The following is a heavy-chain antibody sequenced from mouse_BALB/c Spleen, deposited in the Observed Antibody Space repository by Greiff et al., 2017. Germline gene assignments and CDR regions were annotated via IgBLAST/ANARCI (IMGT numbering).Heavy chain of an antibody. J-gene: IGHJ4*01. V-gene: IGHV5-6-2*01. D-gene: IGHD1-1*02. CDR2: INSNGGST. CDR1: GFTFSSYY. Sequence: EVKLQESGGGLVKLGGSLKLSCAASGFTFSSYYMSWVRQTPEKRLELVAAINSNGGSTYYPDTVKGRFTTSRDNAKNTLYLQMSSLKSEDTALYYCAREGGLSSYYYAMDYWGQGTSVTVSS. CDR3: AREGGLSSYYYAMDY.